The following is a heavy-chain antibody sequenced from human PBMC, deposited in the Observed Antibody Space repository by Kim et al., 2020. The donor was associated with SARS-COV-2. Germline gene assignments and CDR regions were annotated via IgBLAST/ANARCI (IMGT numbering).Heavy chain of an antibody. V-gene: IGHV1-69*01. Sequence: GAANYAQKFQGRVTITADESTSTAYMELSSLRSEDTAVYYCARVVGATDYWGQGTLVTVSS. CDR3: ARVVGATDY. D-gene: IGHD1-26*01. J-gene: IGHJ4*02. CDR2: GAA.